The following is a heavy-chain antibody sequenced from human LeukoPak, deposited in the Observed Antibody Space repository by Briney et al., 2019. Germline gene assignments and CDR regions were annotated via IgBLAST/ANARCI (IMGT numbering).Heavy chain of an antibody. CDR2: ISGSGGST. V-gene: IGHV3-23*01. CDR3: AGMATPLGD. CDR1: GFIFRSYA. J-gene: IGHJ4*02. D-gene: IGHD5-24*01. Sequence: GGSLRLSCAASGFIFRSYAMSWVRQAPGKGLEWVSSISGSGGSTYYADSVKGRFTISRDNSKNTLYLQMNSLRAEDTAVYYCAGMATPLGDWGQGTLVTVSS.